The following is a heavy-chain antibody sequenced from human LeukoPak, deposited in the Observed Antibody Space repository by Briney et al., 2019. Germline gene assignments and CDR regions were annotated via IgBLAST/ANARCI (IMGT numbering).Heavy chain of an antibody. Sequence: GGSLRLSCAASGFTFSDYSMSWIRQAPGKGLEWVSYISTSSSYTNYADSVKGRFTISRDNAKNSLYLQMCSLRDEDTAVYYCARDRGTSGYLPWGQGTLVTVSS. CDR3: ARDRGTSGYLP. V-gene: IGHV3-11*06. CDR2: ISTSSSYT. CDR1: GFTFSDYS. J-gene: IGHJ5*02. D-gene: IGHD3-22*01.